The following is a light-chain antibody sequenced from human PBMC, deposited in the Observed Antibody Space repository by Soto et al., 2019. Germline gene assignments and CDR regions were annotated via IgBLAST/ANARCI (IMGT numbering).Light chain of an antibody. J-gene: IGKJ1*01. V-gene: IGKV1-39*01. Sequence: DIQMTQSPSSLSASVGDRVTITCRASQSISTYLNWYRQKPGQAPRLLIYAASSLQSGVPSRFSGSGSETDFTLTISSLQPEDFASYFCQQSHSAPWTFGQGTKVDIK. CDR2: AAS. CDR3: QQSHSAPWT. CDR1: QSISTY.